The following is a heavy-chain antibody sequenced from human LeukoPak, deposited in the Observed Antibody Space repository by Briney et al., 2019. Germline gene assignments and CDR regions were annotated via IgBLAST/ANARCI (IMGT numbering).Heavy chain of an antibody. CDR1: GVSISGTNYY. J-gene: IGHJ4*02. CDR3: ARHEEEDGYNAKTPDY. V-gene: IGHV4-39*01. CDR2: IHYRLPT. D-gene: IGHD5-24*01. Sequence: SETLSLTCDVSGVSISGTNYYWGWIRQPPGMGLEWIGSIHYRLPTFYNPLLKSRVTISVDTSKNQIFLRLRSVTAADTAVYYCARHEEEDGYNAKTPDYWGQGTLVTVSS.